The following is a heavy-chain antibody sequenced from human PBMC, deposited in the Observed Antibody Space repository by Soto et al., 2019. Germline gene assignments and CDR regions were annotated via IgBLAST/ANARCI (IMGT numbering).Heavy chain of an antibody. CDR1: GYTFTNYY. D-gene: IGHD6-13*01. CDR3: AREPSSLAAAGSSYGLDV. CDR2: FNPSDDTT. Sequence: QVQLVQSGAEVKKPGASVKVSCKASGYTFTNYYMHWVRQAPGQGLEWVGMFNPSDDTTYYAQKFQGRGTMTRDTSPSTVDMELRSLRSDDTAVYYCAREPSSLAAAGSSYGLDVWGQGTSVTVSS. J-gene: IGHJ6*02. V-gene: IGHV1-46*01.